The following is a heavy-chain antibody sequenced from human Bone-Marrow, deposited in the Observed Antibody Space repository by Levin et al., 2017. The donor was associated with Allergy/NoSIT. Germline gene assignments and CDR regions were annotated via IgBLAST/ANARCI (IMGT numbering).Heavy chain of an antibody. CDR2: ISSSSSYI. J-gene: IGHJ6*02. V-gene: IGHV3-21*01. CDR3: ARDGVILMDYYYYGMDV. D-gene: IGHD3-9*01. Sequence: GESLKISCAASGFTFSSYSMNWVRQAPGKGLEWVSSISSSSSYIYYADSVKGRFTISRDNAKNSLYLQMNSLRAEDTAVYYCARDGVILMDYYYYGMDVWGQGTTVTVSS. CDR1: GFTFSSYS.